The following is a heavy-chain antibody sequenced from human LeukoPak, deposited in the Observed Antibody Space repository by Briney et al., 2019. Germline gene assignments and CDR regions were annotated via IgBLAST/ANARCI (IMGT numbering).Heavy chain of an antibody. CDR1: GGSIGSSTYY. D-gene: IGHD2-2*01. CDR2: IFHGGST. V-gene: IGHV4-39*07. Sequence: SETLSLTCTVSGGSIGSSTYYWGWIRQPPGKGLEWIGSIFHGGSTYYNPSLKSRGTMSLDTTENQLSLKLRSVTAADTAVYYCAVLPLYCSSTSCYPTGAFDIWGQGTMVTVSS. CDR3: AVLPLYCSSTSCYPTGAFDI. J-gene: IGHJ3*02.